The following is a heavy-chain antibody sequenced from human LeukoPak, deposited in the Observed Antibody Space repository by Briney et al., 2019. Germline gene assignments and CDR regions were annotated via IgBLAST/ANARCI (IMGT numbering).Heavy chain of an antibody. CDR3: ASPLITAHLREYDFWSGYYGY. D-gene: IGHD3-3*01. Sequence: GGSLRLSCAASGFTFSSYAMSWVRQAPGKGLEWVSAISGSGGSTYYADSVKGRFTISRDNSKNTLYLQMNSLRAEDTAVYYCASPLITAHLREYDFWSGYYGYWGQGTLVTVSS. J-gene: IGHJ4*02. V-gene: IGHV3-23*01. CDR1: GFTFSSYA. CDR2: ISGSGGST.